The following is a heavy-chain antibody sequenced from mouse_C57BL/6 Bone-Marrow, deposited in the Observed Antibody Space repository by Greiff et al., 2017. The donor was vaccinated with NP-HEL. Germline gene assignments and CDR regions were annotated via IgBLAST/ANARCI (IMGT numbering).Heavy chain of an antibody. CDR2: IYPGSGST. CDR1: GYTFTSYW. V-gene: IGHV1-55*01. Sequence: QVQLQQPGAELVKPGASVKMSCKASGYTFTSYWITWVKQRPGQGLEWIGDIYPGSGSTNYNEKFKSKATLTVDTSSSTAYMQLSSLTSEDSAVYYCARDYDYDERMDYWGQGPSVTVSS. CDR3: ARDYDYDERMDY. D-gene: IGHD2-4*01. J-gene: IGHJ4*01.